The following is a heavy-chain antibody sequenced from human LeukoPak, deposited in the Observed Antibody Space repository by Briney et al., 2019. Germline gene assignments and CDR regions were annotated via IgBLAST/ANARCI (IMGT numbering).Heavy chain of an antibody. Sequence: GGSLRLSCAASGFTFSRHGMHWVRQAPGKGLEWVAFTRYDGSNKYYADSVKGRFTISRDNSKNTLDLQMNSLRAEDTAVYFCARDENGHNYKDGMDVWGRGATVTVSS. CDR2: TRYDGSNK. CDR3: ARDENGHNYKDGMDV. CDR1: GFTFSRHG. J-gene: IGHJ6*02. D-gene: IGHD3-10*01. V-gene: IGHV3-30*02.